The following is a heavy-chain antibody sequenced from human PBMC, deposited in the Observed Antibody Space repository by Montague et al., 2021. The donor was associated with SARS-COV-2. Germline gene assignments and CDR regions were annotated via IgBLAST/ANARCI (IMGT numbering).Heavy chain of an antibody. CDR2: VYYTGST. D-gene: IGHD1-1*01. Sequence: SETLSLTCEVSGVSMSGYYWTWIRQSPGKGLEWIGYVYYTGSTKYNPSLKTRVSLSLDTPKNHFSLHLTSVTAADTAIYFCARAQNTCFIANCVNYFDVWGLGALVTVSS. CDR1: GVSMSGYY. V-gene: IGHV4-59*01. CDR3: ARAQNTCFIANCVNYFDV. J-gene: IGHJ4*02.